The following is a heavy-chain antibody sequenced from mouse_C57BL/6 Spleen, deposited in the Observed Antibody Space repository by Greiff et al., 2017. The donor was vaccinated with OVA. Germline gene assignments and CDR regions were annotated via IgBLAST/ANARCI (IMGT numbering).Heavy chain of an antibody. D-gene: IGHD2-4*01. CDR1: GYTFTSYW. Sequence: QVQLQQPGAELVKPGASVKLSCKASGYTFTSYWMHWVKQRPGQGLEWIGIIHPNSGSTNYNEKFKSKATLTVDKSSSTAYMQRSSLTSEDSAVYYCARSNDYIAYWGQGTLVTVSA. CDR3: ARSNDYIAY. V-gene: IGHV1-64*01. J-gene: IGHJ3*01. CDR2: IHPNSGST.